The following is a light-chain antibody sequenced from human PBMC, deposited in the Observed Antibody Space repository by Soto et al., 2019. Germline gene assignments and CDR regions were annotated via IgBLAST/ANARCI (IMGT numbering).Light chain of an antibody. CDR1: TSNIEADYD. V-gene: IGLV1-40*01. J-gene: IGLJ1*01. Sequence: QSVLAQPPSVSGAPGQRVTISCSGTTSNIEADYDVQWYRQLPGTAPKLLIHGNTNRPSGVPDRFSGSKSGTSASLAITGLQSEDEGDYYCQSYDSGLRGYVFGSGTKLTVL. CDR2: GNT. CDR3: QSYDSGLRGYV.